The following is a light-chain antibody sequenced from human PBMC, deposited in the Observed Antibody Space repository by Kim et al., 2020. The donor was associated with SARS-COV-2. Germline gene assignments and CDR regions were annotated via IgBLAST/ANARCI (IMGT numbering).Light chain of an antibody. J-gene: IGLJ2*01. CDR2: GKN. V-gene: IGLV3-19*01. CDR1: SLRSYY. Sequence: LGQTVRITCQRDSLRSYYASWYQQKPGQAPVLVIYGKNNRPSGIPDRFSGSSSGNTASLTITGAQAEDEADYYCNSRDSSGNHRGVFGGGTKLTVL. CDR3: NSRDSSGNHRGV.